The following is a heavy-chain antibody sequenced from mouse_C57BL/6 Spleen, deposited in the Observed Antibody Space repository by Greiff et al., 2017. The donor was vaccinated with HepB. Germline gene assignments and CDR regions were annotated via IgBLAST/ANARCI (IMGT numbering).Heavy chain of an antibody. V-gene: IGHV2-2*01. Sequence: QVQLQQSGPGLVQPSQSLSITCTVSGFSLTSYGINWVRQSPGKGLEWLGVICSGGSTDYNAAFISRLSISKDNSKSQVFFKMNSLQADDTAIYYCARGGVYYAMDYWGQGTSVTVSS. J-gene: IGHJ4*01. CDR2: ICSGGST. CDR3: ARGGVYYAMDY. CDR1: GFSLTSYG.